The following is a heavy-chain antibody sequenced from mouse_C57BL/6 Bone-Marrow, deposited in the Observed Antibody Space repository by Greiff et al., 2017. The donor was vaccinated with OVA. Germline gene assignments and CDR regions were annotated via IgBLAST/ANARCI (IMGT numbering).Heavy chain of an antibody. CDR1: GYTFTDYY. J-gene: IGHJ2*01. Sequence: VQLQQSGAELVRPGASVKLSCKASGYTFTDYYINWVKQRPGQGLEWIARIYPGSGNTYYNEKFKGKATLTAEKSSSTAYMQLSSLTSEDSAVYFCARIDYGSFDYWGQGTTLTVSS. CDR3: ARIDYGSFDY. V-gene: IGHV1-76*01. D-gene: IGHD1-1*01. CDR2: IYPGSGNT.